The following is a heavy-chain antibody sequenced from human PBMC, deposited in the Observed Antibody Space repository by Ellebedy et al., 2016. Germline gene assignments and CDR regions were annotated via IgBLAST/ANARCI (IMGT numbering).Heavy chain of an antibody. D-gene: IGHD1-14*01. CDR3: TRGTTTTYYKYYGMDG. CDR2: IRSKAYGGTT. CDR1: GFTFGDYA. Sequence: GGSLRLXCTASGFTFGDYAMSWFRQAPGKGLEWVGFIRSKAYGGTTEYAASVKGRFTISRDDSKSIVYLQMNSLKTEDTAVYYCTRGTTTTYYKYYGMDGWGQGTTVTVSS. V-gene: IGHV3-49*03. J-gene: IGHJ6*02.